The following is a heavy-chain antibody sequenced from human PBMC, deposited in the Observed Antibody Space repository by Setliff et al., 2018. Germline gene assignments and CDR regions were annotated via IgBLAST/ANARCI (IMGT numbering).Heavy chain of an antibody. CDR3: ARDDSSGYHTTYFDY. V-gene: IGHV1-69*08. Sequence: ASVKVSCKASGSSFSSYTISWVRQAPGQGLEWMRRFIPMEGRADYAQNFQGRVTIIADKSTSTVYMELSSLRSEDTAVYYCARDDSSGYHTTYFDYWGQGTLVTVSS. CDR1: GSSFSSYT. D-gene: IGHD3-22*01. CDR2: FIPMEGRA. J-gene: IGHJ4*02.